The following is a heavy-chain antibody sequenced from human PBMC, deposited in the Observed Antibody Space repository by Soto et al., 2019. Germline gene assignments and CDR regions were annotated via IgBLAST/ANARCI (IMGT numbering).Heavy chain of an antibody. CDR1: GGPFSDYS. J-gene: IGHJ4*02. Sequence: QVQLVQSGAEVKKPGSSVKVSCKASGGPFSDYSINWVRQAPGQGLEWMGGIIPISGAANYAQKFQGRVTITADKSTSTSYMELSSLRSEDTAVYYCARDMTRTVVPYFDFWGQGTLVTVSS. CDR2: IIPISGAA. V-gene: IGHV1-69*06. D-gene: IGHD1-7*01. CDR3: ARDMTRTVVPYFDF.